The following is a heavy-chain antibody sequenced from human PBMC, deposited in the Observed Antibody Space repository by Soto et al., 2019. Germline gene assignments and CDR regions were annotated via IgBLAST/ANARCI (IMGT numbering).Heavy chain of an antibody. CDR3: ARNIREEYYFDY. CDR2: INPNGGGT. CDR1: GYTFTGYY. Sequence: ASVKVSCKASGYTFTGYYMHWVRQAPGQGLEWMGWINPNGGGTNYAQKFQGWVTMTRDTSISTAYMELSRLRSDDTAVYYCARNIREEYYFDYWGQGTLVTVSS. V-gene: IGHV1-2*04. D-gene: IGHD1-26*01. J-gene: IGHJ4*02.